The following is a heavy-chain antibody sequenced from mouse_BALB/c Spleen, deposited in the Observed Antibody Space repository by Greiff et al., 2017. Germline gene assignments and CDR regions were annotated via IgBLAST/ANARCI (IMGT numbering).Heavy chain of an antibody. CDR2: IYPGSGSI. Sequence: VKLMESGAGLVKPGASVKLSCKASGYTFTEYIIHWVKQRPGQGLEWIGWIYPGSGSIKYNEKYKDKATLTADKSSSTVYMELSRWTSEDSAVYYCARGPSTMITTWFAYWGQGTLVTVSA. V-gene: IGHV1-62-2*01. CDR1: GYTFTEYI. D-gene: IGHD2-4*01. J-gene: IGHJ3*01. CDR3: ARGPSTMITTWFAY.